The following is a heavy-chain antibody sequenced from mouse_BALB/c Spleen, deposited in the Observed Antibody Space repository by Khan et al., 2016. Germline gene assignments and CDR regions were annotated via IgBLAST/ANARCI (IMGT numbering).Heavy chain of an antibody. V-gene: IGHV2-6-4*01. CDR1: GFSLSRYS. CDR2: IWGGGST. Sequence: QVQLKESGPGLVAPSQSLSITCTVSGFSLSRYSVHWIRQPPGQGLEWLGMIWGGGSTDYNSALKSRLNINKDNSKSQVFLKMNSLQTDDTAMYYCARGHDDTMDYWGRGTSVTVSS. D-gene: IGHD2-12*01. J-gene: IGHJ4*01. CDR3: ARGHDDTMDY.